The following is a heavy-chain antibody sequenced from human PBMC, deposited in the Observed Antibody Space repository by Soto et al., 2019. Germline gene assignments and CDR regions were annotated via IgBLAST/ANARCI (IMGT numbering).Heavy chain of an antibody. V-gene: IGHV3-23*01. CDR2: ITSGGENT. J-gene: IGHJ4*02. CDR1: GFTFNSYT. D-gene: IGHD3-10*02. Sequence: EVQLLESGGGLEQPGGSLRLSCVASGFTFNSYTMGWVRQAPGKGLEWVSVITSGGENTYSADSVKGRFAISRDNSMNTVYLQMNSLKTEDTAVYYCARLWSEREPNFDHWGQGTLVTVSS. CDR3: ARLWSEREPNFDH.